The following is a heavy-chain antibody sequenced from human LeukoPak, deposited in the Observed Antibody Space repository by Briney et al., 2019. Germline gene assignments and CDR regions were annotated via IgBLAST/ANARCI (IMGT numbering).Heavy chain of an antibody. V-gene: IGHV3-23*01. J-gene: IGHJ4*02. D-gene: IGHD3-22*01. CDR3: AKGSYYDSSGSFYLDY. Sequence: GGSLRLSCAASGFTLRSSALSWVRQAPGKGLEWVSAISGDGGTISYAASVRGRFTISRDNAKNTLFLQMSSLRAGDTALYYCAKGSYYDSSGSFYLDYWGQGTLVTVSS. CDR2: ISGDGGTI. CDR1: GFTLRSSA.